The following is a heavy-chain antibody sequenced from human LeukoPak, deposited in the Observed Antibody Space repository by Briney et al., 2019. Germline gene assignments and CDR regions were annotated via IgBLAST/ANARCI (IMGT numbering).Heavy chain of an antibody. V-gene: IGHV3-21*01. J-gene: IGHJ4*02. D-gene: IGHD5-18*01. CDR2: ISSSSIYI. CDR1: GFTFSRYS. Sequence: GGSLRLSCAPSGFTFSRYSMNWVRQAPGKGLEWVSSISSSSIYIYYADSVKGRFTISRDNAKNSLYLQMNSLRAEDTAVYYCARGADNYGYIFDYWGQGTLVTVSS. CDR3: ARGADNYGYIFDY.